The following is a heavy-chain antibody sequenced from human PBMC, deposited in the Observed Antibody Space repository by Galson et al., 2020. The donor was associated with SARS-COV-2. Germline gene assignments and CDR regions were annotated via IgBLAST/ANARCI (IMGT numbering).Heavy chain of an antibody. D-gene: IGHD3-22*01. CDR1: GDSVSSKSAA. V-gene: IGHV6-1*01. Sequence: SQTLSLTCAISGDSVSSKSAAWHWIRQSPSRGLAWLGRTYYRSKRYPDHPASVNSRVTISPDTSMSQFSLHLNSVTPEDTAVYFCARQAHYYYDTTEGDAFDIWGRGTMVIVSS. J-gene: IGHJ3*02. CDR3: ARQAHYYYDTTEGDAFDI. CDR2: TYYRSKRYP.